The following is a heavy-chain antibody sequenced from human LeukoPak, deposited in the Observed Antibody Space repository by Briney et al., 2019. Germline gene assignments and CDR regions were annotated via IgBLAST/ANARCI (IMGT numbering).Heavy chain of an antibody. CDR3: ARGHPRRAYYYYYYMDV. CDR2: IIPIFGTA. CDR1: GGTFSSYA. Sequence: ASVKVSCKASGGTFSSYAISWVRQAPGQGLEWMGGIIPIFGTANYAQKFQGRVTITTDESTSTAYMELSSLRSEDTAVYYCARGHPRRAYYYYYYMDVWGKGTTVTVSS. V-gene: IGHV1-69*05. J-gene: IGHJ6*03.